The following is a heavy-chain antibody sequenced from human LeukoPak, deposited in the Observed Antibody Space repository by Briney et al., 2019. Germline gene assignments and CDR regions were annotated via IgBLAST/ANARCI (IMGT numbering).Heavy chain of an antibody. Sequence: GGSLRLSCAASGFTFSSYAMSWVRQAPGKGLEWVSAISGSGGSTYYADSVKGRFTISRDNSKNTLYLQMNSLRAEDTAVYYCAKDHGVVVPAAMRSYYFDYWGQGTLVTVSS. CDR2: ISGSGGST. CDR3: AKDHGVVVPAAMRSYYFDY. CDR1: GFTFSSYA. J-gene: IGHJ4*02. D-gene: IGHD2-2*01. V-gene: IGHV3-23*01.